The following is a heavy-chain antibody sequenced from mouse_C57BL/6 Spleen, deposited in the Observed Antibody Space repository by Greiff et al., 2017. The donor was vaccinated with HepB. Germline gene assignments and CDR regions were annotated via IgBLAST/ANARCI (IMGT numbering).Heavy chain of an antibody. Sequence: EVKLVESGPGLVKPSQSLSLTCSVTGYSITSGYYWNWIRQFPGNKLEWMGYISYDGSNNYNPSLKNRISITRDTSKNQFFLKLNSVTTEDTATYYCARDPDYDYDWEFAYWGQGTLVTVSA. J-gene: IGHJ3*01. D-gene: IGHD2-4*01. V-gene: IGHV3-6*01. CDR3: ARDPDYDYDWEFAY. CDR2: ISYDGSN. CDR1: GYSITSGYY.